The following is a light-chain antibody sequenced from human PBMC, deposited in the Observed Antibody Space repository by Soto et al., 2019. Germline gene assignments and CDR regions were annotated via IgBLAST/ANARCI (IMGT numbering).Light chain of an antibody. CDR2: TAS. V-gene: IGKV1-9*01. CDR3: QQTRAYPST. J-gene: IGKJ4*01. Sequence: IQCTQSPTSLSASLGDRFTFTCLSSQDIAIYLAWYQQKPGEAPNLLIHTASTLHGGVPSRFSGSGSGTDFTLTITSLQAEDFATYYCQQTRAYPSTFGGGTKVDTK. CDR1: QDIAIY.